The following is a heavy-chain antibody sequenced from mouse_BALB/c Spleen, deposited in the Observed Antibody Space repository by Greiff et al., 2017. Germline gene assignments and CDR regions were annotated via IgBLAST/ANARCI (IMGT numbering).Heavy chain of an antibody. CDR2: IDPSDSYT. J-gene: IGHJ2*01. CDR1: GYTFTSYW. V-gene: IGHV1S127*01. D-gene: IGHD1-1*01. CDR3: TKGVLTTVVARYFDY. Sequence: VQLQQPGAELVKPGASVKMSCKASGYTFTSYWMHWVKQRPGQGLEWIGVIDPSDSYTSYNQKFKGKATLTVDTSSSTAYMQLSSLTSEDSAVYYCTKGVLTTVVARYFDYWGQGTTLTVSS.